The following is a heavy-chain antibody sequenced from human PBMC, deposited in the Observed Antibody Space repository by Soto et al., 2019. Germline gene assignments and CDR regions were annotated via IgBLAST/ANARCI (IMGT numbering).Heavy chain of an antibody. V-gene: IGHV4-34*01. J-gene: IGHJ5*02. Sequence: PSETLSLTCAVYGGSFSCYYWCWIRQPPGKGLEWIGEINHSGSTNYNPSLKSRVSIPVDTSKNQFSLKLSSVTAADTAVYYCARGRDFWSGQRWYWFDPWGQGTLVTVS. D-gene: IGHD3-3*01. CDR3: ARGRDFWSGQRWYWFDP. CDR1: GGSFSCYY. CDR2: INHSGST.